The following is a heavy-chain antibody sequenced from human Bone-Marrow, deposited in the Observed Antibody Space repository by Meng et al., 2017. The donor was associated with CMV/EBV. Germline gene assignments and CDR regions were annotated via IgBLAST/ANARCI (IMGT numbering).Heavy chain of an antibody. CDR3: ARMESGPRDYYYGMDV. J-gene: IGHJ6*02. Sequence: CTVSGGSISSYYWSWIRQPPGKGLEWIGYIYYSGSTNYNPSLKSRVTISVDTSKNQFSLKLSSVTAADTAVYYCARMESGPRDYYYGMDVWGQGTTVTVSS. CDR1: GGSISSYY. CDR2: IYYSGST. D-gene: IGHD3-3*01. V-gene: IGHV4-59*01.